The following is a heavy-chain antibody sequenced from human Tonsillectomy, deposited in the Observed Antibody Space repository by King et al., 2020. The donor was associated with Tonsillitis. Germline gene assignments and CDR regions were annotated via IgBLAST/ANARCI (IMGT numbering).Heavy chain of an antibody. CDR3: ARVWLRGYYDRSGLYGMDV. J-gene: IGHJ6*02. Sequence: QLVQSGAEVKKPGASVKVSCKASGYTFTTYYMHWVRQAPGQGLEWMGIINPSGGSTSYAQKFQGRVTMTRDTSTSTVYMELSSLRSEDTAVYYCARVWLRGYYDRSGLYGMDVWGHGTPVTVSS. V-gene: IGHV1-46*03. CDR1: GYTFTTYY. D-gene: IGHD3-22*01. CDR2: INPSGGST.